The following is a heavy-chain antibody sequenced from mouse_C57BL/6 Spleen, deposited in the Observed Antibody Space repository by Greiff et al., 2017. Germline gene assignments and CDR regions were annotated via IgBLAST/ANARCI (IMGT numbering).Heavy chain of an antibody. V-gene: IGHV1-82*01. J-gene: IGHJ2*01. CDR1: GYAFSSSW. Sequence: QVQLQQSGPELVKPGASVKISCKASGYAFSSSWMNWVKQRPGKGLEWIGRIYPGDGDTNYNGKFTGKATLTADKSSSTAYMQLSSLTSEDSAVYFCARDFYFDYWGQGTTLTVSS. CDR3: ARDFYFDY. CDR2: IYPGDGDT.